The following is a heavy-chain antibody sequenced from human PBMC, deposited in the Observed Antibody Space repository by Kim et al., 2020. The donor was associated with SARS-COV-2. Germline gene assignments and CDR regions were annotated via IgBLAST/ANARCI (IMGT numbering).Heavy chain of an antibody. J-gene: IGHJ6*02. CDR1: GGSFSGYY. Sequence: SETLSLTCAVYGGSFSGYYWSWIRQPPGKGLEWIGEINHSGSTNYNPSLKSRVTISVDTSKNQFSLKLSSVTAADTAVYYCARGGYYYGSGSYYPRPYYYYYGMDVWGQGTTVTVSS. V-gene: IGHV4-34*01. D-gene: IGHD3-10*01. CDR2: INHSGST. CDR3: ARGGYYYGSGSYYPRPYYYYYGMDV.